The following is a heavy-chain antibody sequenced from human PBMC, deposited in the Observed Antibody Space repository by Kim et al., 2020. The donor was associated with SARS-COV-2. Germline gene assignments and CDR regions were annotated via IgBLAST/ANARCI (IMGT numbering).Heavy chain of an antibody. J-gene: IGHJ4*02. CDR1: GFTFSSYA. D-gene: IGHD3-16*02. CDR2: ISGSGGST. CDR3: AKDPGTITFGGVIVIGGFDY. Sequence: GGSLRLSCAASGFTFSSYAMSWVRQAPGKGLEWVSAISGSGGSTYYADSVKGRFTISRDNSKNTLYLQMNSLRAEDTAVYYCAKDPGTITFGGVIVIGGFDYWGQGTLVTVSS. V-gene: IGHV3-23*01.